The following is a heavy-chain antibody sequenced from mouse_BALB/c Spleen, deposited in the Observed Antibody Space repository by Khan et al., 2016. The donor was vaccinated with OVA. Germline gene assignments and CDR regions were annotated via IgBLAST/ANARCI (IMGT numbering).Heavy chain of an antibody. V-gene: IGHV9-3-1*01. CDR2: INTYTRQP. CDR1: GYTFTNYG. D-gene: IGHD1-1*01. CDR3: SRNYYGSSYAMDY. J-gene: IGHJ4*01. Sequence: QIQLVQSGPELKKPGETVKISCKASGYTFTNYGMNWVKQAPGKGLKWMGWINTYTRQPTYADDFKGRFAFSLETSASTAYLQINNLKNENTATYVCSRNYYGSSYAMDYWGQGTSVTVSS.